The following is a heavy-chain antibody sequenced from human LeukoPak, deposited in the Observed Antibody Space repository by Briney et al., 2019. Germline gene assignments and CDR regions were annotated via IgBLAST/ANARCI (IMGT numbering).Heavy chain of an antibody. V-gene: IGHV3-23*01. CDR2: ISGSGGST. J-gene: IGHJ4*02. D-gene: IGHD6-13*01. CDR3: AKDRWYSSSWYDY. Sequence: GGSLRLSCAASGFTFSSYAMSWVRQAPGKGLEWVSAISGSGGSTYYADSVKGRFTISRDNSKDTLYLQMNSLRAEDTAVYYCAKDRWYSSSWYDYWGQGTLVTVSS. CDR1: GFTFSSYA.